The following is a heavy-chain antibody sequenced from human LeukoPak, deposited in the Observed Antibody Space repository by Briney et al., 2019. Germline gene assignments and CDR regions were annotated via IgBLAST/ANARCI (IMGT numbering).Heavy chain of an antibody. Sequence: SQTLSLTCAVYGGSFSGYYWSWIRQPPGKGLERIGEINHSGSTTYNPSLKSRVTISVDTSKNQFSLKLSSVTAADTAVYYCARVGADGSGFLFDYWGQGTLVTVSS. CDR1: GGSFSGYY. V-gene: IGHV4-34*01. J-gene: IGHJ4*02. CDR2: INHSGST. D-gene: IGHD3-10*01. CDR3: ARVGADGSGFLFDY.